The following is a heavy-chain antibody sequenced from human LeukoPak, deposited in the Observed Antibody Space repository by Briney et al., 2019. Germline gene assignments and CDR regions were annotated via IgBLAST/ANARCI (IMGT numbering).Heavy chain of an antibody. Sequence: ASVKVSCKASGYTFTGYYMHWVRQAPGQGLEWMGWINPNSGGTNYAQKFQGRVTMTRDTSISTAYMELSRLRSDDTAVYYCASLNPPYSYGRNDAFDIWGQGTMVTVSS. CDR1: GYTFTGYY. CDR3: ASLNPPYSYGRNDAFDI. CDR2: INPNSGGT. J-gene: IGHJ3*02. D-gene: IGHD5-18*01. V-gene: IGHV1-2*02.